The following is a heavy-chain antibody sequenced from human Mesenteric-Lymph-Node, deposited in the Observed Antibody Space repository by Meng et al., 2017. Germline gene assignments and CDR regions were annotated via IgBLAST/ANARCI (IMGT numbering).Heavy chain of an antibody. CDR2: IWADGVNK. CDR1: GFTLSSHG. D-gene: IGHD3-10*01. CDR3: ARERGPSDAFDI. V-gene: IGHV3-33*01. J-gene: IGHJ3*02. Sequence: GESLKISCAASGFTLSSHGMHWVRQAPGKGLEWVAVIWADGVNKFYADSVRGRFTFSRDDSKSTLHLQMNSLRVEDTAIYYCARERGPSDAFDIWGQGTMVTVSS.